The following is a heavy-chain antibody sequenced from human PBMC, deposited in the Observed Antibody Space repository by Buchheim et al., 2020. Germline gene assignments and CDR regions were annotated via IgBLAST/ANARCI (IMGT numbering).Heavy chain of an antibody. CDR1: GGPISSSNW. Sequence: QVQLQESGPGLVKPSGTLSLTCAVSGGPISSSNWWSWVRQPPGRGREWMGEIYHSGRPNYNPSLKSRVTIPVNKSKNQSPLKLSSVTAADTAVYYCARLIAVAGNVGYYYYGMDVWGQGTT. V-gene: IGHV4-4*02. CDR2: IYHSGRP. CDR3: ARLIAVAGNVGYYYYGMDV. D-gene: IGHD6-19*01. J-gene: IGHJ6*02.